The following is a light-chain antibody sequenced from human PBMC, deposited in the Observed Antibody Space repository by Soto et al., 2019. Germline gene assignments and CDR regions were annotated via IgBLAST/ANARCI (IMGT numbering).Light chain of an antibody. CDR1: QSGTNNQ. Sequence: EIVLTQSPGTLYLSPGERATLACRASQSGTNNQLTWYQQKPGQTPKVLIYGASTRGTGIPDSFSGSGSGTGFTLIISRLEPEDFGVYYCQRYGLYVTSGGGTKVDI. CDR3: QRYGLYVT. V-gene: IGKV3-20*01. J-gene: IGKJ4*01. CDR2: GAS.